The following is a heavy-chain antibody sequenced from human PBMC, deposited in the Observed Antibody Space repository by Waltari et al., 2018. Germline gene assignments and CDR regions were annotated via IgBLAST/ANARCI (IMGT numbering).Heavy chain of an antibody. V-gene: IGHV3-30*02. CDR3: AKDGYYYDSSGYPPDAFDI. Sequence: QVQLVESGGGVVQPGGSLRLSCAASGFPFRSSGMHWVRQAPGKGREWVAFIRYDGSNKYYADSVKGRFTISRDNSKNTLYLQMNSLRAEDTAVYYCAKDGYYYDSSGYPPDAFDIWGQGTMVTVSS. CDR1: GFPFRSSG. J-gene: IGHJ3*02. D-gene: IGHD3-22*01. CDR2: IRYDGSNK.